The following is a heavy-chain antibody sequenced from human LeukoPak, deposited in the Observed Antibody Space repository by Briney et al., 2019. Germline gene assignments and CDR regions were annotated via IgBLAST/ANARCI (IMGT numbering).Heavy chain of an antibody. Sequence: GGSLRLSCAASGFTVSSNYMSWVRQAPGKGLEWVSVIYSGGSTYYADSVKGRLTISRDNSKNTLYLQMNSLRAEDTAVYYCARDFYYQDAFDIWGQGTMVTVSS. CDR3: ARDFYYQDAFDI. J-gene: IGHJ3*02. CDR2: IYSGGST. D-gene: IGHD1-26*01. CDR1: GFTVSSNY. V-gene: IGHV3-66*01.